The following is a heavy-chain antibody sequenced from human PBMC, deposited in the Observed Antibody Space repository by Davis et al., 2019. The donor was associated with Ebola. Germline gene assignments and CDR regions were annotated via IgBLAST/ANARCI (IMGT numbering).Heavy chain of an antibody. CDR3: ARGGEVLLWFGELFDY. D-gene: IGHD3-10*01. CDR1: GYTFTGYY. V-gene: IGHV1-2*06. CDR2: INPNSGGT. J-gene: IGHJ4*02. Sequence: ASVKVSCKASGYTFTGYYMHWVRQAPGQGLEWMGRINPNSGGTNYAQKFQGRVTMTRDTSISTAYMELSRLRSDDTAVYYCARGGEVLLWFGELFDYWGQGTLVTVSS.